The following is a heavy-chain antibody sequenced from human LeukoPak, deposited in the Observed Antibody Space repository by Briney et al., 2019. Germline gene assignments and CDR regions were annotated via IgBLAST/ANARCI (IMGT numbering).Heavy chain of an antibody. D-gene: IGHD3-9*01. CDR1: GYTFTSYG. CDR3: ARVVLSGPALRYFQH. Sequence: WASVKVSCKASGYTFTSYGISWVRQAPGQGLEWMGWISAYNGNTNYAQKLQGRVTMTTDTSTSTAYMELRSLRSDDTAVYYCARVVLSGPALRYFQHWGQGTLVTVSS. V-gene: IGHV1-18*01. J-gene: IGHJ1*01. CDR2: ISAYNGNT.